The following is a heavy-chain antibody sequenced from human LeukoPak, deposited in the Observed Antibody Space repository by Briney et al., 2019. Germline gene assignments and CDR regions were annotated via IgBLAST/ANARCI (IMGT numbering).Heavy chain of an antibody. CDR3: ARSTGYSGYDPPGYFDY. V-gene: IGHV4-39*07. Sequence: SEALSLTRTVSGCSNSSTRYSWLWTRQPPRKAGVCVGCIYYSGSTYYNPSLKSRVTISVDTSKNQFSLKLSSVTAADTAVYYCARSTGYSGYDPPGYFDYWGQGTLVTVSS. CDR2: IYYSGST. CDR1: GCSNSSTRYS. D-gene: IGHD5-12*01. J-gene: IGHJ4*02.